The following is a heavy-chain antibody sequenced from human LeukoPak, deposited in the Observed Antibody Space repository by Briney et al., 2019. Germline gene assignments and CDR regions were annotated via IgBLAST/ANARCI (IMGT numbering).Heavy chain of an antibody. V-gene: IGHV1-69*05. CDR3: ARGNCSSWPIDY. D-gene: IGHD6-13*01. CDR1: GGTFSCYA. Sequence: GASVKVSGKASGGTFSCYAISWVRQAPGQGLEWMGGIIPIFGTANYAQKFQGRVTITMDESTSTAYMELSSLRSEDTAVYYCARGNCSSWPIDYWGQGTLVTVSS. CDR2: IIPIFGTA. J-gene: IGHJ4*02.